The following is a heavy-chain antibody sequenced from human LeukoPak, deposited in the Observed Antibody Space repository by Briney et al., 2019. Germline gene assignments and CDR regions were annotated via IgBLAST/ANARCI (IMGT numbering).Heavy chain of an antibody. V-gene: IGHV4-4*07. CDR2: IFTSGAT. J-gene: IGHJ4*02. Sequence: SETLSLTCSVSGVSMSNYYWSWIRQPAGKALEWIGRIFTSGATNYNPSLNSRVTVSVDTSKNQFSLRLSSVTPADTAVYYCARSYDRSGYSVGFDFWGRGTLVTVSS. CDR1: GVSMSNYY. CDR3: ARSYDRSGYSVGFDF. D-gene: IGHD3-22*01.